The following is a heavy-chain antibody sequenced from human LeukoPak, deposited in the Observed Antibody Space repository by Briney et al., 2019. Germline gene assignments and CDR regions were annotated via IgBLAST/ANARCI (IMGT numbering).Heavy chain of an antibody. Sequence: GGSLRLSCAASGFTFSSYWMSWVRQAPGKGLEWVANIKQDGSDKYYVDSVKGRFTISRDNSKTTLFLQMNSLRAEDTAVYYCAKRTSGSSWYSSDSWGQGTLVTVSS. CDR2: IKQDGSDK. V-gene: IGHV3-7*05. CDR1: GFTFSSYW. CDR3: AKRTSGSSWYSSDS. D-gene: IGHD6-13*01. J-gene: IGHJ4*02.